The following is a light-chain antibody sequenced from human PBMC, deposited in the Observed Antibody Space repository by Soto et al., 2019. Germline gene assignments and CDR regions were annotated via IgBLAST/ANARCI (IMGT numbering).Light chain of an antibody. V-gene: IGLV2-14*01. J-gene: IGLJ1*01. CDR1: SSDVGGYNY. Sequence: QSALTQPASVSGSPGQSITISCTGTSSDVGGYNYVSWYQQRPGKAPKLVIYDVSNRPSGVSNRFSGSKSGNTASLTISGLQAEDEADYYCSSYTSSGTHVFGTGTKVTVL. CDR2: DVS. CDR3: SSYTSSGTHV.